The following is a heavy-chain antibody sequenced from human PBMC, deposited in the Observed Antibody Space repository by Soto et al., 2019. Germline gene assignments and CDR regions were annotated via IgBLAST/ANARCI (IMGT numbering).Heavy chain of an antibody. CDR3: ANDRGGSWPFAY. CDR1: GFTFTTHG. D-gene: IGHD6-13*01. J-gene: IGHJ4*02. V-gene: IGHV3-30*18. Sequence: QVQLVESGGGVVQPGRSLSLSCAASGFTFTTHGMHWVRQSPGKGLEWVASIAYDGSNRNYGDPVKGRFFVSRHNPKKKVSLQMNSLRDEDTAVYFCANDRGGSWPFAYWGQGILVIVSS. CDR2: IAYDGSNR.